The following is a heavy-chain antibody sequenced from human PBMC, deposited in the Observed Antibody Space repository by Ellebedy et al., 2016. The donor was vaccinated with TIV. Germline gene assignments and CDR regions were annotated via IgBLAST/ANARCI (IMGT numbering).Heavy chain of an antibody. Sequence: MPSETLSLTCTVSGASINSYWNWIRQPPGRGLEYIGYVYYSGKTNYSPSLKDRVTISLDTSKSQFSLNLNSVTAADTAVYYCARKSLSNWSFGLWGRGTLVTVSS. CDR2: VYYSGKT. CDR3: ARKSLSNWSFGL. J-gene: IGHJ2*01. V-gene: IGHV4-59*01. CDR1: GASINSY.